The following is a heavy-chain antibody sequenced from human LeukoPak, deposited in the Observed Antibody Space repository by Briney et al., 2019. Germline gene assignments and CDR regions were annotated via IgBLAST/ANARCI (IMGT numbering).Heavy chain of an antibody. CDR1: GYTFTGYW. Sequence: ASVKVSCTAFGYTFTGYWMHWVRRAPGQGPEWMGVISPSGGSTIYAQKFKGRVTLTRDMSTSTDYLELSSLRSEDTAVYYCARDNSVRDEAWWFNPWGQGTLVTVSS. CDR3: ARDNSVRDEAWWFNP. CDR2: ISPSGGST. J-gene: IGHJ5*02. D-gene: IGHD5-24*01. V-gene: IGHV1-46*01.